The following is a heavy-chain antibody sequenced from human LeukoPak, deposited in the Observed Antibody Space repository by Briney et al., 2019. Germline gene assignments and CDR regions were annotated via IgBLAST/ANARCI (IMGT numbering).Heavy chain of an antibody. V-gene: IGHV3-30-3*01. D-gene: IGHD4-17*01. CDR3: ASPVTTGY. CDR1: GFTFGSYA. CDR2: ISYDGSNK. Sequence: GRSLRLSCAASGFTFGSYAMHWVRQAPGKGLEWVAVISYDGSNKYYADSVKGRFTISRDNSKNTLYLQMNSLRAEDTAVYYCASPVTTGYWGQGTLVTVSS. J-gene: IGHJ4*02.